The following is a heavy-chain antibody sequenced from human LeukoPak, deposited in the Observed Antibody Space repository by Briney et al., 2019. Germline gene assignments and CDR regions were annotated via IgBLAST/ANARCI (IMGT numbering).Heavy chain of an antibody. CDR1: GYTFTGNY. V-gene: IGHV1-2*02. Sequence: GASVKVSCKASGYTFTGNYMHWVRQAPGQGLEWMGWINPNIGGTNYAQKFQGRVTMTRDTSISTAYTELSRLRSDDTAVYYCVRDYFRGDIVATIMDYWGQGTLVTVSS. J-gene: IGHJ4*02. CDR3: VRDYFRGDIVATIMDY. D-gene: IGHD5-12*01. CDR2: INPNIGGT.